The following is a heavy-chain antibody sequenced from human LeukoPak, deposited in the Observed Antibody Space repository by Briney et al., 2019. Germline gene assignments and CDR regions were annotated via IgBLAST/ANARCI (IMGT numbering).Heavy chain of an antibody. J-gene: IGHJ3*02. CDR3: ANGGPYYDFWSGYYTKNAFDI. CDR1: GFTFSSYG. D-gene: IGHD3-3*01. CDR2: IRYDGSNK. V-gene: IGHV3-30*02. Sequence: GGSLRLSCAASGFTFSSYGMHWVRQAPGKGLEWVAFIRYDGSNKYYADSVKGRFTISRDNSKNTLYLQMNSLRAEDTAVYYCANGGPYYDFWSGYYTKNAFDIWRQGTMVTVSS.